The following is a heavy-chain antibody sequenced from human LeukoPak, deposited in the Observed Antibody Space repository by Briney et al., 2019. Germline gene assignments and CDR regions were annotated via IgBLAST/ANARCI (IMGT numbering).Heavy chain of an antibody. CDR1: GDFITAYY. V-gene: IGHV4-59*12. J-gene: IGHJ4*02. Sequence: SETLSLTCTVSGDFITAYYWSWIRQPPGKGLEWIGYVYYSGSTEYNPSLRSRVTISLEMSKHQFSLRLSSVTAADTAVYYCARRTFGGVIAYWGQGTLVTVSS. CDR3: ARRTFGGVIAY. D-gene: IGHD3-16*02. CDR2: VYYSGST.